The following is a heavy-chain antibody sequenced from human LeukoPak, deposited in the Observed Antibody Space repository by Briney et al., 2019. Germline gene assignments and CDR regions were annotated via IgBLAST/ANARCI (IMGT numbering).Heavy chain of an antibody. V-gene: IGHV4-59*01. D-gene: IGHD5-12*01. CDR3: ARSAEWLRNAFDI. CDR1: GATTSHFY. Sequence: PSETLSLSCTVSGATTSHFYWHWIRQPPGRGLEWIGYMHNSGSTKHNPSLKSRVTISIDTSKNQFSLQLTSVTAADTAIYYCARSAEWLRNAFDIWGQGTMVSVSS. CDR2: MHNSGST. J-gene: IGHJ3*02.